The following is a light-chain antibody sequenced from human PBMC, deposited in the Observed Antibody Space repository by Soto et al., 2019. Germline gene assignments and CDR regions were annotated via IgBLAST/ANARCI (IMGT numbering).Light chain of an antibody. CDR1: SSDVGGYNY. Sequence: QSVLTQSASVSGSPGQSNTISCTGTSSDVGGYNYVSWYQQHPGKAPKLIIYDVSNRPSGVSTRFSGSKSGNTASLTISGLQAEDEADYSCSSYTSTNSWVFGGGTQLTVL. J-gene: IGLJ3*02. CDR2: DVS. V-gene: IGLV2-14*01. CDR3: SSYTSTNSWV.